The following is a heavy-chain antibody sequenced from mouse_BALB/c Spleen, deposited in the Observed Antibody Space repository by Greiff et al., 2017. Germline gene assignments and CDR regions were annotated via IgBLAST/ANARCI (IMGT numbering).Heavy chain of an antibody. CDR1: GFAFSSYD. Sequence: EVKVVESGGGLVKPGGSLKLSCAASGFAFSSYDMSWVRQTPEKRLEWVAYISSGGGSTYYPDTVKGRFTISRDNAKNTLYLQMSSLKSEDTAMYYCARHGLRHYAMDYWGQGTSVTVSS. J-gene: IGHJ4*01. V-gene: IGHV5-12-1*01. CDR2: ISSGGGST. CDR3: ARHGLRHYAMDY. D-gene: IGHD2-4*01.